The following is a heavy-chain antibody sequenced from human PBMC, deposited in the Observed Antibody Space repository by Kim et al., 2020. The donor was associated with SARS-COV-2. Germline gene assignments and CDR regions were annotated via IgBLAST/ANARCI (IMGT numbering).Heavy chain of an antibody. J-gene: IGHJ4*02. CDR3: ARVPRYSSGWFDY. Sequence: GGSLRLSCAASGFTFSSYWMHWVRQDPGKGLVWVSRINSDGSSTSYADSVKGRFTISRDNAKNTLYLQMNSLRAEDTAVYYCARVPRYSSGWFDYWGQGTLVTVSS. CDR2: INSDGSST. CDR1: GFTFSSYW. D-gene: IGHD6-19*01. V-gene: IGHV3-74*01.